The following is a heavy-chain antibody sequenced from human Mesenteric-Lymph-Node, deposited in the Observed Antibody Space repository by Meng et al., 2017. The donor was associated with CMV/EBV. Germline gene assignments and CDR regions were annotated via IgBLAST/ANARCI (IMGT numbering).Heavy chain of an antibody. CDR3: ASIPGTRRAKSGY. D-gene: IGHD1-1*01. CDR1: GFTFSSYA. Sequence: CAASGFTFSSYAMHWVRLAPGKGLEWVAVISYDGSNKYYADSVKGRFTISRDNSKNTLYLQMNSLRAEDTAVYYCASIPGTRRAKSGYWGQGTLVTVSS. V-gene: IGHV3-30*04. CDR2: ISYDGSNK. J-gene: IGHJ4*02.